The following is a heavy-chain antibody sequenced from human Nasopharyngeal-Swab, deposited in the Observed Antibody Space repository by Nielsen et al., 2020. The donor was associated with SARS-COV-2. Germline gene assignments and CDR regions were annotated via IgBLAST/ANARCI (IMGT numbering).Heavy chain of an antibody. Sequence: GESLKIYCQGSGYSFSSYWIGWVRQMPGKGLEWMGIMYPRDSDTRYSPSFQGQVTISADKSISTAYLQWSSLKAADTAMYYCATAYNGNYYWAYWGQGTLVTVSS. D-gene: IGHD1-7*01. CDR3: ATAYNGNYYWAY. CDR2: MYPRDSDT. J-gene: IGHJ4*02. V-gene: IGHV5-51*01. CDR1: GYSFSSYW.